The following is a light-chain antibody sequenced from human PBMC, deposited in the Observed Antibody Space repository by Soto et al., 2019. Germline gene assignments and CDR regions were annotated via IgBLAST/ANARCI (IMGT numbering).Light chain of an antibody. Sequence: EIVMTQSPATLSVSPGERATLFCRASQNINNNLAWYQQKPGQAPRLLIYGAYTRATGIPATFSGSGSGTEFTLTISSLQSEEFAVRYCQQYNRWPQLTLGGGTKVDIK. V-gene: IGKV3-15*01. J-gene: IGKJ4*01. CDR3: QQYNRWPQLT. CDR2: GAY. CDR1: QNINNN.